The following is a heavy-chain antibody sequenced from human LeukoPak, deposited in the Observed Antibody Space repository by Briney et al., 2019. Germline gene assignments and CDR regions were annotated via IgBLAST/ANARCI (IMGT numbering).Heavy chain of an antibody. CDR2: ISSSGSTV. D-gene: IGHD5-12*01. CDR3: ARAEPPEWLQAIPFDY. J-gene: IGHJ4*02. CDR1: GFTFSSYA. Sequence: GGSLRLSCAASGFTFSSYAMNWVRQAPGKGLEWVSYISSSGSTVYYADSVKGRFTISRDNAKNSLYLQMNSLRAEDTAVYYCARAEPPEWLQAIPFDYWGQGTLVTVSS. V-gene: IGHV3-48*04.